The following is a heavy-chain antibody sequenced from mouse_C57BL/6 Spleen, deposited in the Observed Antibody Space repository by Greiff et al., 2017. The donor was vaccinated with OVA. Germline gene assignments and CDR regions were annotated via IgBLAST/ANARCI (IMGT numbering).Heavy chain of an antibody. CDR2: ISDGGSYT. CDR3: ARDYYGSSYRFDY. V-gene: IGHV5-4*01. CDR1: GFTFSSYA. Sequence: EVKLEESGGGLVKPGGSLKLSCAASGFTFSSYAMSWVRQTPEKRLEWVATISDGGSYTYYPDNVKGRFTISRDNAKNNLYLQMSHLKSEDTAMYYCARDYYGSSYRFDYWGQGTTLTVSS. D-gene: IGHD1-1*01. J-gene: IGHJ2*01.